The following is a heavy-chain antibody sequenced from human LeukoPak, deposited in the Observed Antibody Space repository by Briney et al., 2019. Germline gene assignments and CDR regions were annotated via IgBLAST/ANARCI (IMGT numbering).Heavy chain of an antibody. Sequence: GGSLRLSCVASGFTFSSFWMSWVRQAPGKGLEFVDNIDQDGSVRNYVDSVKGRFIISRDNAKNSLYLKMDSLRAEDTAVYFCARDPGSSSFDYWGLGTPVTVSS. D-gene: IGHD6-13*01. CDR2: IDQDGSVR. CDR1: GFTFSSFW. J-gene: IGHJ4*02. V-gene: IGHV3-7*01. CDR3: ARDPGSSSFDY.